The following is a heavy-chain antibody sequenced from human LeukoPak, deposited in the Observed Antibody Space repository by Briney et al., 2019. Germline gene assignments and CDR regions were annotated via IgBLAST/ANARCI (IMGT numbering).Heavy chain of an antibody. CDR2: ISSSSSYI. Sequence: PGGSLRLSCAASGFTFSSYSMNWVRQAPGKGLEWVSSISSSSSYIYYADSVKGRFTISRDNAKNSLYLQMNSLRAEDTAVYYCARNPLRFLEWPLYYYMDVWGKGTTVTVSS. D-gene: IGHD3-3*01. CDR1: GFTFSSYS. V-gene: IGHV3-21*01. J-gene: IGHJ6*03. CDR3: ARNPLRFLEWPLYYYMDV.